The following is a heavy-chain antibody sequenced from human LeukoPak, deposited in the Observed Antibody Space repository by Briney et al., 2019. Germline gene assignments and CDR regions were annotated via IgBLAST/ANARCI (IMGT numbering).Heavy chain of an antibody. J-gene: IGHJ6*02. CDR3: ARPIVVVPEAPSHAYYGMDV. Sequence: GASVKVSCKASGGTFSSYAISWVRQAPGQGLERMGGIIPIFGTANYAQKFQGRVTITADESTSTAYMELSSLRSEDTAVYYCARPIVVVPEAPSHAYYGMDVWGQGTTVTVSS. CDR1: GGTFSSYA. D-gene: IGHD2-2*01. CDR2: IIPIFGTA. V-gene: IGHV1-69*13.